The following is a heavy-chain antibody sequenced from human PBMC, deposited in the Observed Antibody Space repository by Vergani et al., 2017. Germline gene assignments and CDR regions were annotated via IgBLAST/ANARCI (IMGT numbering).Heavy chain of an antibody. CDR1: GFTFSNYD. J-gene: IGHJ5*02. CDR2: IGTAGDT. V-gene: IGHV3-13*01. CDR3: ARVQGYSYGSWTRNWFDP. D-gene: IGHD5-18*01. Sequence: EVQLVESGGGLVQPGGSLRLSCAASGFTFSNYDMHWVRQATGKGLEWVSGIGTAGDTYYPGSVKGRFTISRENAKNSLYLQMNSLRAGDTAVYYCARVQGYSYGSWTRNWFDPWGQGTLVTVSS.